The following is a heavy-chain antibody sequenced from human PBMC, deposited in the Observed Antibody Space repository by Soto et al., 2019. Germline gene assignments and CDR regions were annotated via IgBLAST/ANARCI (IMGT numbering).Heavy chain of an antibody. D-gene: IGHD6-13*01. Sequence: GASVKVSCKASGYTFTSYYIHWVRQAPGQGLEWMGIINPSGGSTSYAQKFQGRVTMTRDTSTSTVYMELSSLRSEDTAVYYCAGVIAAATWLDPWGQGTLVTVSS. J-gene: IGHJ5*02. CDR2: INPSGGST. CDR3: AGVIAAATWLDP. CDR1: GYTFTSYY. V-gene: IGHV1-46*01.